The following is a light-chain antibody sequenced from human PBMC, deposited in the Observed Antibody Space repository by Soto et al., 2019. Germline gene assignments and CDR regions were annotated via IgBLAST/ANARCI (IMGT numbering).Light chain of an antibody. CDR1: RDVGGD. Sequence: TQMTQSPLSLSASVGEKIIITCRASRDVGGDVSWYQQKPGQAPKLVIYAASNLYTGVPSRFSGRRSGTEFTLNIRSLQPEDFESYYCLQDYGDSWTFGQGTKVDIK. CDR3: LQDYGDSWT. CDR2: AAS. J-gene: IGKJ1*01. V-gene: IGKV1-6*01.